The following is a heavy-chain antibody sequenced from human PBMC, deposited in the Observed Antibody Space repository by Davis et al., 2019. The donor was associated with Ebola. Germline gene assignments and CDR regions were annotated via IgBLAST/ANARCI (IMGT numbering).Heavy chain of an antibody. CDR1: GFTFSSYW. J-gene: IGHJ4*02. V-gene: IGHV3-7*01. D-gene: IGHD2-2*01. CDR2: IKQDGSEK. CDR3: ARSLGDIVLVPAALVPDY. Sequence: GGSLRLSCAASGFTFSSYWMSWVRQAPGKGLEWVANIKQDGSEKYYADSVKGRFTISRDKSENTLYLQMNSLRDEDTAVYYCARSLGDIVLVPAALVPDYWGQGTLVTVSS.